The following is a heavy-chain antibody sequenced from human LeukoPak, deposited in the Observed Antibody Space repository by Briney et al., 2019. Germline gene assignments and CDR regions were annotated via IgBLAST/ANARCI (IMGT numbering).Heavy chain of an antibody. J-gene: IGHJ4*02. Sequence: SETLSLTCTVSGGSISSYYWSWIRQPPGKGLEWIGYIYYSGSTNYNPSLKSRVTISVDTSKNQFSLKLSSVTAADTAVYYCARGGNPCYGDYWLDYWSQGTLVTVSS. CDR2: IYYSGST. D-gene: IGHD4-17*01. V-gene: IGHV4-59*01. CDR1: GGSISSYY. CDR3: ARGGNPCYGDYWLDY.